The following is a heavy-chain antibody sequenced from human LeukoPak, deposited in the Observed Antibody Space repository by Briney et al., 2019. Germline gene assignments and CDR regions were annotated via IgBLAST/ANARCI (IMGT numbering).Heavy chain of an antibody. V-gene: IGHV4-39*01. D-gene: IGHD4/OR15-4a*01. CDR1: GGSISSSNYY. CDR3: ASFYGGRDY. J-gene: IGHJ4*02. Sequence: PSETLSLTCTVSGGSISSSNYYWGWIRQSPGKGLNWIGTVYYRGNTYYNPSLKSRLSMSVDTSKNQFSLKLSSVTAADTAVYYCASFYGGRDYWGQGTLVTVSS. CDR2: VYYRGNT.